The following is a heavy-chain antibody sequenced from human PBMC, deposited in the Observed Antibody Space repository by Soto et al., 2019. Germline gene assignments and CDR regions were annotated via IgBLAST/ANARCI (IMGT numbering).Heavy chain of an antibody. D-gene: IGHD1-26*01. V-gene: IGHV3-23*01. J-gene: IGHJ4*02. CDR2: ISGSGGST. CDR3: AKAYELLLSDYFYY. CDR1: GFTFSSYA. Sequence: EVQLLESGGGLVQPGGSLRLSCAASGFTFSSYAMSWVRQAPGKGLEWVSAISGSGGSTYYADSVKGRFTISRDNSKNTLFLQMNCLRAEDMAVYYCAKAYELLLSDYFYYCGQGTLVTVSS.